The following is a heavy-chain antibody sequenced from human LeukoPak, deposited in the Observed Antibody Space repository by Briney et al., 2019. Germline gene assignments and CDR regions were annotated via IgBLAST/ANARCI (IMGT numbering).Heavy chain of an antibody. D-gene: IGHD3-22*01. CDR2: IYHSGST. CDR3: ARGTNYYDSSGSNSLVLDY. Sequence: SETLSLTCAVSGGSISSSNWWSWVRQPPGKGLEWIGEIYHSGSTNYNPSLKSRVTISVDTSKNQFSLKLSSVTAADTAVYYCARGTNYYDSSGSNSLVLDYWGQGTLVTVSS. V-gene: IGHV4-4*02. J-gene: IGHJ4*02. CDR1: GGSISSSNW.